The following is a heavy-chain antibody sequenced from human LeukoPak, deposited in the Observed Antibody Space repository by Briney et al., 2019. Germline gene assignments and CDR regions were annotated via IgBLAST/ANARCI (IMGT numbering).Heavy chain of an antibody. D-gene: IGHD2-2*01. CDR2: INPSGGST. V-gene: IGHV1-46*01. Sequence: ASVKVSCKASGYTFTSYYMHWVRQAPGQGLEWMGIINPSGGSTSYAQKFQGRVTMTRDTSTSTVYMELSSLRSEDTAVYYCARDRGEDIVVVPAALNWFDPWGQGTLVTVSP. CDR3: ARDRGEDIVVVPAALNWFDP. J-gene: IGHJ5*02. CDR1: GYTFTSYY.